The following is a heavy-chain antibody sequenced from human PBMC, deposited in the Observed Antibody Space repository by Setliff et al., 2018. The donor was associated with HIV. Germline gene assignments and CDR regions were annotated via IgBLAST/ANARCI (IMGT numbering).Heavy chain of an antibody. CDR2: IFYSGST. CDR1: GGSFSGSY. CDR3: ATYSSSWPDY. D-gene: IGHD6-13*01. Sequence: ETLSLTCAVYGGSFSGSYWSWIRQPPGKGPEWIGSIFYSGSTYYNPSLKSRVTISVDTSKNQFSLKLSSVTAADTAVYYCATYSSSWPDYWGQGTLVTVSS. J-gene: IGHJ4*02. V-gene: IGHV4-34*12.